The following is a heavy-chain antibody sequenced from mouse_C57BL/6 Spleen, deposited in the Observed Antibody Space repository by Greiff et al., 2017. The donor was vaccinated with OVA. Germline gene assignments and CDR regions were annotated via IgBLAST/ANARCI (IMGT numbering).Heavy chain of an antibody. CDR3: ARDYGYFDV. V-gene: IGHV5-16*01. CDR2: INYDGSST. J-gene: IGHJ1*03. Sequence: EVKVVESEGGLVQPGSSMKLSCTASGFTFSDYYMAWVRQVPEKGLEWVANINYDGSSTYYLDSLKSRFIISRDNAKNILYLQMSSLKSEDTATYYCARDYGYFDVWGTGTTVTVSS. CDR1: GFTFSDYY.